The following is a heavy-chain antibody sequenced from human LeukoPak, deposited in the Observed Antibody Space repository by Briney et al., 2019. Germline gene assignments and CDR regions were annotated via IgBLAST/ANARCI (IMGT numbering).Heavy chain of an antibody. Sequence: PSETLSLTCTVSGGSISSGGYYWGWIRQPPGKGLEWIGYIYHSGSTYYNPSLKSRVTISVDRSKNQFSLKLSSVTAADTAVYYCARWAAAGNSLDYWGQGTLVTVSS. V-gene: IGHV4-30-2*01. CDR1: GGSISSGGYY. D-gene: IGHD6-13*01. J-gene: IGHJ4*02. CDR3: ARWAAAGNSLDY. CDR2: IYHSGST.